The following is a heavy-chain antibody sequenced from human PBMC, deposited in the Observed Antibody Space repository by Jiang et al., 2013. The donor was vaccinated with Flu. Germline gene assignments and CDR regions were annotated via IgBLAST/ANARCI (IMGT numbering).Heavy chain of an antibody. J-gene: IGHJ4*02. Sequence: GAEVKKPGASVKVSCKASGYTFTNYNLHWVRQAPGQRLEWMGWLNPANGDTKYSQKFLGRVTITRDTSASTAYMELSSLRSEETAVYYCVLPEGARGLYWGQGSLVTVSS. CDR2: LNPANGDT. CDR1: GYTFTNYN. V-gene: IGHV1-3*01. CDR3: VLPEGARGLY. D-gene: IGHD4/OR15-4a*01.